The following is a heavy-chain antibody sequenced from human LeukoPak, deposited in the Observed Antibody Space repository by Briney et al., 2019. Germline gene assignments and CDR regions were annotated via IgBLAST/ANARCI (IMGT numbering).Heavy chain of an antibody. J-gene: IGHJ4*02. Sequence: SETLSLTCTVSGGSISSGGYYWSWIRQHPGKGLEWIGYIYYSGSTYYNPSLKSRVTISVDTSKNQFSLKLSSVTAADTAVYYCAIDYYDSSGYYYWGQGTLVTVSS. CDR3: AIDYYDSSGYYY. V-gene: IGHV4-39*01. CDR1: GGSISSGGYY. D-gene: IGHD3-22*01. CDR2: IYYSGST.